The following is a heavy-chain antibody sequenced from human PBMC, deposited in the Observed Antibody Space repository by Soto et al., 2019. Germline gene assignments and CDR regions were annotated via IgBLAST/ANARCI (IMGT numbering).Heavy chain of an antibody. D-gene: IGHD6-25*01. CDR3: AKGKEAAAWNMDV. V-gene: IGHV3-30*18. Sequence: QVQLVESGGGVVQPGRSLRLSCGASGFTFSGYGMHWVRQAPGKGLEWVAVISYDGSNKYYADSVKGRFTISRDNSKDTLFLQMNSLSAEDTAMYYCAKGKEAAAWNMDVWGQGTTVTVSS. CDR2: ISYDGSNK. J-gene: IGHJ6*02. CDR1: GFTFSGYG.